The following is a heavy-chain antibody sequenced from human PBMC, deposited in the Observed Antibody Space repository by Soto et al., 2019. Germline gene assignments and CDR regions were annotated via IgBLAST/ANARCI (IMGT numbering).Heavy chain of an antibody. Sequence: EVQLVESGGVVVQPGGSLRLSCAASGFTFDDYTMHWVRQAPGKGLEWVSLISWDGGSTYYADSVKGRFTISRDNSKISLYLQMNSLRTEDTALYYCAKDKEETVRAKSYFDYWGQGTLVTVSS. CDR2: ISWDGGST. CDR1: GFTFDDYT. CDR3: AKDKEETVRAKSYFDY. V-gene: IGHV3-43*01. J-gene: IGHJ4*02. D-gene: IGHD4-4*01.